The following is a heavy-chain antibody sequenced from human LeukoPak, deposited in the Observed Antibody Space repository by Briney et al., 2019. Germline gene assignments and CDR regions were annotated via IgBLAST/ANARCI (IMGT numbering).Heavy chain of an antibody. Sequence: GGSLRLSCAASGFTFSSYSMNWVRQAPGKGLEWVSSISSSSSYIYYADSVKGRFTISRDSAKNSLYLQMNSLRAEDTAVYYCAREGYSSGWYRSYYYYGMDVWGQGTTVTVSS. J-gene: IGHJ6*02. D-gene: IGHD6-19*01. CDR1: GFTFSSYS. V-gene: IGHV3-21*01. CDR2: ISSSSSYI. CDR3: AREGYSSGWYRSYYYYGMDV.